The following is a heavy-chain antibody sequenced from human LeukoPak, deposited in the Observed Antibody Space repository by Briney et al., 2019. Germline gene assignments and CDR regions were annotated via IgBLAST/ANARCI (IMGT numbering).Heavy chain of an antibody. CDR3: AKDSTYSDYYGMDV. D-gene: IGHD1-26*01. Sequence: GGSLRLSCAASGFTVSSDYMSWVRQPPGKGLEWVSVIYSGGSTNYADSVKGRFTISRDNSKNTLHLQMNSLTAEDTAVYYCAKDSTYSDYYGMDVWGRGTTVTVSS. CDR1: GFTVSSDY. J-gene: IGHJ6*02. CDR2: IYSGGST. V-gene: IGHV3-53*05.